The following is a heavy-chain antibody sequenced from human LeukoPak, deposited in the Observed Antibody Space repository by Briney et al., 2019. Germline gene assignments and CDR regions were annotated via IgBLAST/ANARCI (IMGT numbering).Heavy chain of an antibody. CDR1: GFTFSSYA. V-gene: IGHV3-23*01. Sequence: PGGSLKLSCAASGFTFSSYAMSWVRQAPGKGLEWVSAISGSGGSTNYAPSVKGRFTISRDNSKHTLYLQMNSLRAEDTAVYYCAKTLFYGRGHETFQHWGQGTLVTVSS. CDR3: AKTLFYGRGHETFQH. D-gene: IGHD2/OR15-2a*01. CDR2: ISGSGGST. J-gene: IGHJ1*01.